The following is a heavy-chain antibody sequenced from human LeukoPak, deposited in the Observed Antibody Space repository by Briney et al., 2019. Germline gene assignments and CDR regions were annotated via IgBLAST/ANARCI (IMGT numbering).Heavy chain of an antibody. Sequence: SETLSLTCAVYGGSFSGYYWSWIRQPPGKGLEWIGEINHSGSTNYNPSLKSRVTISVDTSKNQFSLKLSSVTAADTAVYYCARVPQYDYVWGSYRAEVDYWGQGTLVTASS. V-gene: IGHV4-34*01. D-gene: IGHD3-16*02. CDR2: INHSGST. CDR1: GGSFSGYY. CDR3: ARVPQYDYVWGSYRAEVDY. J-gene: IGHJ4*02.